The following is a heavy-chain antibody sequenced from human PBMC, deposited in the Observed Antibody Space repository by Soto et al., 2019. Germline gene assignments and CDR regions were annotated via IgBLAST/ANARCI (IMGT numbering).Heavy chain of an antibody. CDR2: ISAYNGNT. Sequence: QVQLVQSGAEVKKPGASVKVSCKASGYTFTSYGISWVRQAPGQGLEWMGWISAYNGNTNYAQKLQGRVTMTTDTSTSTAYMELRSLRSDDTAVYYCARCQQQLVTPHDYYYYYYMDVWGKGTTVTVSS. J-gene: IGHJ6*03. CDR3: ARCQQQLVTPHDYYYYYYMDV. D-gene: IGHD6-13*01. CDR1: GYTFTSYG. V-gene: IGHV1-18*01.